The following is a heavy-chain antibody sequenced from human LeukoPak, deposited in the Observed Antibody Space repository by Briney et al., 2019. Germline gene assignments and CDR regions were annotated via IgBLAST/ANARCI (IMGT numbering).Heavy chain of an antibody. CDR3: ASSTVAGSHYFDF. Sequence: PSETLSLTCAVSGGSISSSKWWSWVRQPPGKGLEWIGEISHSGSPYYNPSLKSRLTISVDKSKSQFSLNLSSVNAADTAVYYCASSTVAGSHYFDFRGHGTLVTVSS. V-gene: IGHV4-4*02. CDR1: GGSISSSKW. CDR2: ISHSGSP. J-gene: IGHJ4*01. D-gene: IGHD6-19*01.